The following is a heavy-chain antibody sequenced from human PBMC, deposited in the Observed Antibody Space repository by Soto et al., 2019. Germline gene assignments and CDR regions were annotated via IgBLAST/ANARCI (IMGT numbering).Heavy chain of an antibody. CDR1: GGSFSGYY. D-gene: IGHD3-10*01. V-gene: IGHV4-34*01. J-gene: IGHJ4*02. CDR2: INHSGST. Sequence: ALSVTCACYGGSFSGYYWRWIRQPPGKGLEWIGEINHSGSTNYNPSLKSRVTISVDTSKNQFSLKLSSVTAADTAVYYCASTHYYGSGSYYYDTPVFDYWGQGTLVTVSS. CDR3: ASTHYYGSGSYYYDTPVFDY.